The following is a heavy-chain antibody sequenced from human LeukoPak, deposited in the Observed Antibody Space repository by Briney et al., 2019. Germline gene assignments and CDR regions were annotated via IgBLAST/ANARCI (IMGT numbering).Heavy chain of an antibody. CDR2: VFYTGDT. CDR1: GGSISSYY. D-gene: IGHD2-15*01. CDR3: ARHPFATPFDH. V-gene: IGHV4-59*08. J-gene: IGHJ4*02. Sequence: SETLSLTCTVSGGSISSYYWSWIRQPPGKGLEWVGYVFYTGDTNSNPSLKSRVTMSLDTSKNQLSLRLTSVTAADTAVYYCARHPFATPFDHWGRGTLVTVSS.